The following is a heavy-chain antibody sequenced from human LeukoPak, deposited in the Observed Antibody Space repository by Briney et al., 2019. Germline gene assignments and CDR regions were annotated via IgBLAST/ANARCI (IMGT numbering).Heavy chain of an antibody. J-gene: IGHJ3*02. CDR1: GDSVSSNSAA. Sequence: PSQTLSLTCAISGDSVSSNSAAWNWTRQSPARGLEWLGMTYYRSKGYNDYAGAVKSGININPDTSKNRLSLQLNSVPPEETAVYYCATGTSYSGSGCYFHDAFDIWGKGTMVTVSS. V-gene: IGHV6-1*01. CDR3: ATGTSYSGSGCYFHDAFDI. D-gene: IGHD3-10*01. CDR2: TYYRSKGYN.